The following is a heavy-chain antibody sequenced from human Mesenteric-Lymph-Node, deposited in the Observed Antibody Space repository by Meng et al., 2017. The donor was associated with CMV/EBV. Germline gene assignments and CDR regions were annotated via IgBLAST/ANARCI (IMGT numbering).Heavy chain of an antibody. D-gene: IGHD4-23*01. CDR3: AKDRVAWELYVFDI. CDR1: GYTFTGYY. Sequence: SGYTFTGYYIHWVRQVPGQGLEWMGCISPKSGDTQYAQNFQGRVTMTRDTSISTAYMDLSRLRSDDTAVYFCAKDRVAWELYVFDIWGQGTMVTVSS. V-gene: IGHV1-2*02. CDR2: ISPKSGDT. J-gene: IGHJ3*02.